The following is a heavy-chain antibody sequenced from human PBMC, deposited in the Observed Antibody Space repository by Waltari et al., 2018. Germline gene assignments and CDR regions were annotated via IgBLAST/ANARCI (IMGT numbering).Heavy chain of an antibody. V-gene: IGHV2-26*01. CDR1: GFSLSNARMG. CDR3: EWSLQGGSYHDAFDI. J-gene: IGHJ3*02. D-gene: IGHD1-26*01. Sequence: QVTLKESGPVLVKPTETLTLTCTVSGFSLSNARMGVSWIRQPPGKALEWLAHIFSNDEKSYSKSLKSRLTIPKDTSKSKVVLTMTNMDPVATATYYLEWSLQGGSYHDAFDIWGQGTMVTVSS. CDR2: IFSNDEK.